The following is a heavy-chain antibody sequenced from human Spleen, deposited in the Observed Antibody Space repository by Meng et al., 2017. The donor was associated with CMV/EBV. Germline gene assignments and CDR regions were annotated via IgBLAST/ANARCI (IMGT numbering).Heavy chain of an antibody. CDR3: ARYSSSSFDP. V-gene: IGHV4-61*01. CDR1: GGSVSSDSYY. CDR2: ISYSGGT. J-gene: IGHJ5*02. D-gene: IGHD6-6*01. Sequence: TCTVSGGSVSSDSYYWSWIQQPPGKGLEWIGYISYSGGTNYNPSLKRRVIISVDTSKNKFSLKLSSVTAADTAVYYCARYSSSSFDPWGQGTLVTVSS.